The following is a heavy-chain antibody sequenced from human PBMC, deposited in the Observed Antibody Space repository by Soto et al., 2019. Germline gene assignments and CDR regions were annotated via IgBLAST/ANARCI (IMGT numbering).Heavy chain of an antibody. CDR3: ARGPFRDPAIVPTAFES. D-gene: IGHD5-18*01. CDR2: LSYDANNK. J-gene: IGHJ4*02. CDR1: GFTFSNYA. Sequence: GGSLRLSCAASGFTFSNYAIHWVRQAPGKGLEWVAVLSYDANNKHYADSVKGRFTISRDNSKNTLYLQMNSLRPEDTAVSYCARGPFRDPAIVPTAFESWGQGTPVTVSS. V-gene: IGHV3-30-3*01.